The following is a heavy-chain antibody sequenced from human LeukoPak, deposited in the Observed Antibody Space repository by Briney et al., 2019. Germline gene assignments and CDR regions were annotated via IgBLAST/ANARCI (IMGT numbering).Heavy chain of an antibody. Sequence: GRSLRLSCAASGFTFSNYGMHWVRQAPGEGLEWVAVISYDGSNKYYADSVKGRFTISRDNSKNTLYLQMNSLRAEDTAVYYWAKGARYSGYDYPLDYWGQGTLVTVSS. D-gene: IGHD5-12*01. CDR2: ISYDGSNK. J-gene: IGHJ4*02. CDR1: GFTFSNYG. CDR3: AKGARYSGYDYPLDY. V-gene: IGHV3-30*18.